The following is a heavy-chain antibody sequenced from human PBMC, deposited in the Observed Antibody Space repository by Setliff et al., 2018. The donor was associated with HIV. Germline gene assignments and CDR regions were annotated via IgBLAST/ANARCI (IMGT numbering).Heavy chain of an antibody. CDR3: ARRVLQDSTITSSNWFDS. Sequence: SETLSLTCAVYGGSFSGYYWTWIRQPPGRGLEWIGEIIHSGGTNYNRSLKSRVTISVDTSKNQFSLNLSSVTAADTAVYFCARRVLQDSTITSSNWFDSWGQGTLVTVSS. J-gene: IGHJ5*01. CDR2: IIHSGGT. V-gene: IGHV4-34*12. D-gene: IGHD2-2*01. CDR1: GGSFSGYY.